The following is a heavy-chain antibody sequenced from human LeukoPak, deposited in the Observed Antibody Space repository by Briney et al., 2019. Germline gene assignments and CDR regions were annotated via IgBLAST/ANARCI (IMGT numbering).Heavy chain of an antibody. J-gene: IGHJ6*03. CDR3: VRGLVQQLRPDYYYYMDV. V-gene: IGHV4-34*01. CDR2: INHSGST. Sequence: PSETLSLTCAVYGGSFSGYYWSWIRQPPGKGLEWIGEINHSGSTNYNPSLKSRVTISVDTSKNQFSLKLSSVTAADTAVYYCVRGLVQQLRPDYYYYMDVWGKGTTVTVSS. D-gene: IGHD6-13*01. CDR1: GGSFSGYY.